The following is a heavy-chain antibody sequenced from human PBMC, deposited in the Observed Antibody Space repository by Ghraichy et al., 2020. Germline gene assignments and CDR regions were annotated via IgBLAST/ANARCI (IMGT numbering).Heavy chain of an antibody. V-gene: IGHV4-39*01. D-gene: IGHD6-13*01. CDR3: ASHWYSTKHYGYAAGMPFDR. Sequence: SETLSLTCTVSGVSISGSSSYWVWIRQAPGRAPEWIGSIYYSGSTYYNPSLKSRVTISVDTSKNQFSLKLTSVTATDAGLYYCASHWYSTKHYGYAAGMPFDRWGQGTLVTVSS. J-gene: IGHJ4*02. CDR1: GVSISGSSSY. CDR2: IYYSGST.